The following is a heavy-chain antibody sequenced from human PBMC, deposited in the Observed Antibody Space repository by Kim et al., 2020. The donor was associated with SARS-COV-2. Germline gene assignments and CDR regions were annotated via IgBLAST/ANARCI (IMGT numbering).Heavy chain of an antibody. V-gene: IGHV3-30*02. CDR3: AKDFGDGSGSLDY. D-gene: IGHD3-10*01. Sequence: YADSVKGRFTISRDNSKNTLYLQMNSLRAEDTAVYYCAKDFGDGSGSLDYWGQGTLVTVSS. J-gene: IGHJ4*02.